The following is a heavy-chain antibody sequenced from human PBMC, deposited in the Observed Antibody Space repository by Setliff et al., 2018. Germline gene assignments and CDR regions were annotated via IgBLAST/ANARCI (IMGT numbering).Heavy chain of an antibody. CDR3: ASYRQDVNY. J-gene: IGHJ4*02. Sequence: PSETLSLTCAVSGYSISSGYYWGWIRQPPGKGLEWIGEINHSGSTNYNPSLKSRVTISLDTSRNQVSLKLSSVTAADTAVYYCASYRQDVNYWGQGTLVTVSS. CDR1: GYSISSGYY. V-gene: IGHV4-38-2*01. D-gene: IGHD4-4*01. CDR2: INHSGST.